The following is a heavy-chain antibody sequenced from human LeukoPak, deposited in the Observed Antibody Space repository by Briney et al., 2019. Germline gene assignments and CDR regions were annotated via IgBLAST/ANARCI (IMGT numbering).Heavy chain of an antibody. CDR2: ISAYNGNT. Sequence: ASVKVSCKASGYTFTSYGISWVRQAPGQGLEWMGWISAYNGNTNYAQKLQGRVTMTTDTSTSTAYVELRSLRSDDTAVYYCAREVFTKPAFDIWGQGTMVTVSS. CDR1: GYTFTSYG. D-gene: IGHD2-2*01. V-gene: IGHV1-18*01. CDR3: AREVFTKPAFDI. J-gene: IGHJ3*02.